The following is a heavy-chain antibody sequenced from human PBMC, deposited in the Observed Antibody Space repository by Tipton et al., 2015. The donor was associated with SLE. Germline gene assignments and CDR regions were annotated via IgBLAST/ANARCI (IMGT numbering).Heavy chain of an antibody. J-gene: IGHJ4*02. V-gene: IGHV4-34*01. CDR1: GGSFSGHY. CDR2: INHSGST. Sequence: TLSLTCAVYGGSFSGHYCSWIRPPPGEGLEWVGEINHSGSTNYNPSLKSRVTISVDTSKNQFSLKLTSLTAADTAVYYCARGLYGDEPGYWGQGTLVTVSS. CDR3: ARGLYGDEPGY. D-gene: IGHD4-17*01.